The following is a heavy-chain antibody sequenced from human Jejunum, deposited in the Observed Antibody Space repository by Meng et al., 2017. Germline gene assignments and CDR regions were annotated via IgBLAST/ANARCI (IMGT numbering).Heavy chain of an antibody. CDR3: ARLYYFDSSGTYDY. V-gene: IGHV1-3*01. CDR2: VNAGNGNT. CDR1: GYTFKNYL. J-gene: IGHJ4*02. Sequence: QVQLVQSGAEVKKPGASVTVSCKASGYTFKNYLIHWVRQAPGQRLEWMGWVNAGNGNTKSSQNFQGRVTFNRDTSATTAYMELSSLTPEDTAVYYCARLYYFDSSGTYDYWGQGTLVTVFS. D-gene: IGHD3-22*01.